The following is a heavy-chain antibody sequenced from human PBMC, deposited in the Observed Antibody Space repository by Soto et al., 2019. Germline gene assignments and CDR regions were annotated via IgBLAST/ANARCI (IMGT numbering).Heavy chain of an antibody. Sequence: GGSLRLSCAASGFTFSSYAMHWVRQAPGKGLEWVAVISYDGSNKYYADSVKGRFTISRDNSKNTLYLQMNSRRAEDTALYYCARERLITRIAGSAFDIWRQGTLVTVSS. J-gene: IGHJ3*02. V-gene: IGHV3-30-3*01. CDR1: GFTFSSYA. CDR2: ISYDGSNK. D-gene: IGHD3-22*01. CDR3: ARERLITRIAGSAFDI.